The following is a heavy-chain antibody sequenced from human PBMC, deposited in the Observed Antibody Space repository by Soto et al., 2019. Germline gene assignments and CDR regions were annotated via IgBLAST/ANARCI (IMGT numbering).Heavy chain of an antibody. CDR2: VSIGGST. CDR1: GFTFSSYA. V-gene: IGHV3-23*01. CDR3: AKRRGAGGHFDY. D-gene: IGHD2-15*01. Sequence: GGSLRLSCAASGFTFSSYAMGWVRQGPGKGLEWVAVVSIGGSTHYADSVRGRFTISRDNSKNTLSLQMNSLTAEDTAVYFCAKRRGAGGHFDYWGQGALVTASS. J-gene: IGHJ4*02.